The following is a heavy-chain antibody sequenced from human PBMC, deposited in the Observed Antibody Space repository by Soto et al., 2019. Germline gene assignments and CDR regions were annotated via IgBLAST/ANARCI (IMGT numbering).Heavy chain of an antibody. Sequence: LSLSCAASGFTFSSYAMHWVRQAPGKGLEWVAVISYDGSNKYYADSVKGRFTISRDNSKNTLYLQMNSLRAEDTAVYYCASNSSSWYLGAFDIWGQGTMVTV. CDR3: ASNSSSWYLGAFDI. CDR2: ISYDGSNK. V-gene: IGHV3-30-3*01. D-gene: IGHD6-13*01. J-gene: IGHJ3*02. CDR1: GFTFSSYA.